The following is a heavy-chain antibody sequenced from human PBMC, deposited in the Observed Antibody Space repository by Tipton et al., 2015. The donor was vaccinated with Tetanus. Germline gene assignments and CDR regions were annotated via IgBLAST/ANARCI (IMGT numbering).Heavy chain of an antibody. J-gene: IGHJ4*02. CDR2: ANLSGST. Sequence: TLSLTCAVYGGAFNDYYWTWVRQAPEKGLEWIGEANLSGSTNSNPSLKSRVTISLDTSKSQFSLKLSSVTAADTAVYYCARRDYSDSSVDNWGQGTLVTVSS. CDR3: ARRDYSDSSVDN. V-gene: IGHV4-34*01. D-gene: IGHD3-22*01. CDR1: GGAFNDYY.